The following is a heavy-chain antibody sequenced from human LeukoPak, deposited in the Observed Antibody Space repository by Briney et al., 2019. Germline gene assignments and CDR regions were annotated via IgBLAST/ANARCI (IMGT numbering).Heavy chain of an antibody. J-gene: IGHJ5*02. CDR2: IYYSGST. V-gene: IGHV4-39*01. CDR1: GGSISSSSYY. D-gene: IGHD3-3*01. CDR3: ATCSYDFWSGFWFDP. Sequence: PSETLSLTCTVSGGSISSSSYYWGWIRQPPGKGLEWIGSIYYSGSTYYNPSLKSRVTISVDTSKNQFSLKLSSVTAADTAVYYCATCSYDFWSGFWFDPWGQGTLVTVSS.